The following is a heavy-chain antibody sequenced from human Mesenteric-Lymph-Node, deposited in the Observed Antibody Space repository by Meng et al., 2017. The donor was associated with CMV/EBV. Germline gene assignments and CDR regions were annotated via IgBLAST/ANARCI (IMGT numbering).Heavy chain of an antibody. J-gene: IGHJ5*02. V-gene: IGHV4-31*02. CDR1: GGSRLRGGSF. CDR3: ARDFGVNGNCFDP. D-gene: IGHD3-3*01. CDR2: IYYTGIT. Sequence: VSGGSRLRGGSFWYWIRQRPGKGLEWIGNIYYTGITQYNPSLRSRFIISVDTSKNQFSLKLNSVTAADTAVYYCARDFGVNGNCFDPWGQGTLVTVSS.